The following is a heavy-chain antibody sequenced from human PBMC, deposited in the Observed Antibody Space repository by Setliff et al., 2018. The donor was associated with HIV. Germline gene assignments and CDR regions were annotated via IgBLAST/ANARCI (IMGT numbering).Heavy chain of an antibody. D-gene: IGHD3-10*01. V-gene: IGHV4-4*08. CDR3: ARLGGLWFGEALVDY. Sequence: SETLSLTCTVSGGSISSYYWGWIRQPPGKGLEWIGYIYTSGSTNYNPSLKSRVTISVDTSKNQFSLKLSSVTAADTAVYYCARLGGLWFGEALVDYWGQGTLVTVSS. CDR2: IYTSGST. J-gene: IGHJ4*02. CDR1: GGSISSYY.